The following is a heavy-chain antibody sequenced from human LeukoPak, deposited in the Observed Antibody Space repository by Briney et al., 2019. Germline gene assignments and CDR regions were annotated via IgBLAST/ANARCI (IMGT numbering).Heavy chain of an antibody. Sequence: PGRSLRLSCAASGFTFSSYGMHWVRQAPGKGLEWVAIIWYDGSNKYYADSVRGRFTISRDNSKNTLYLQMNSLRAEDTAVYYCAKDSDYYDSSAYYYWEYYFDYWGQGTLVTVSS. CDR1: GFTFSSYG. CDR2: IWYDGSNK. J-gene: IGHJ4*02. CDR3: AKDSDYYDSSAYYYWEYYFDY. D-gene: IGHD3-22*01. V-gene: IGHV3-33*06.